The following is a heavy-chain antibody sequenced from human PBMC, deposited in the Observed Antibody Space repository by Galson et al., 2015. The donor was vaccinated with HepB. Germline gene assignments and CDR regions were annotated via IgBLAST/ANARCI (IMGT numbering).Heavy chain of an antibody. Sequence: SLRLSCAASGFTFSSYGMHWVRQAPGKGLEWVAVISYDGSNKYYADSVKGRFTISRDNSKNTLYLQMNSLRAEDTAVYYCAKVMVVNRPHYYYGMDVWGQGTTVTVSS. V-gene: IGHV3-30*18. J-gene: IGHJ6*02. CDR2: ISYDGSNK. D-gene: IGHD3-22*01. CDR3: AKVMVVNRPHYYYGMDV. CDR1: GFTFSSYG.